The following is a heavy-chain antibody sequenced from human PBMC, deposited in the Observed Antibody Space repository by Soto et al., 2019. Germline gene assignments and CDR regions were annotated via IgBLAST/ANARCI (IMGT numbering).Heavy chain of an antibody. D-gene: IGHD3-22*01. CDR3: ARHIGAYYDNNGYPYFDY. CDR1: GYSFSSYW. J-gene: IGHJ4*02. V-gene: IGHV5-51*01. CDR2: IYPSDSDT. Sequence: GESLKISCKGSGYSFSSYWIGWVRQMSGEGLEWMGIIYPSDSDTRYSPSFQGQLTISVDMSICTAHLQWYDLKASDSAMYYCARHIGAYYDNNGYPYFDYWGQGTRVTVSS.